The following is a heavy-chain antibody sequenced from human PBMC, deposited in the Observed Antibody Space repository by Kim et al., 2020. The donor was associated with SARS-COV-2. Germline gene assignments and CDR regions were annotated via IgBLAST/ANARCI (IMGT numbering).Heavy chain of an antibody. CDR2: IYYSGST. D-gene: IGHD3-22*01. Sequence: SETLSLTCTVSGGSISSGGYYWSWIRQHPGKGLEWIGYIYYSGSTYYNPSLKSRVTISVDTSKNQFSLKLSSVTAADTAVYYCARGDSSGYYFPDYWGQGALLAVSS. V-gene: IGHV4-31*03. J-gene: IGHJ4*02. CDR1: GGSISSGGYY. CDR3: ARGDSSGYYFPDY.